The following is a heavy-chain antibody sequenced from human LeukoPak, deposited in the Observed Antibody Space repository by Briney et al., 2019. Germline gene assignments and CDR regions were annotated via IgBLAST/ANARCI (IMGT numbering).Heavy chain of an antibody. V-gene: IGHV1-8*01. Sequence: ASVKVSCKASGYTFSSYDINWVRQATGQGLEWMGWIIPNFGNASYAQNFQGRVTMTTDDSTSTAYMELTSLRSEDTAVYYCARSNSMIVVVTPWDAFDIWGQGTMVTVSS. CDR1: GYTFSSYD. CDR2: IIPNFGNA. J-gene: IGHJ3*02. D-gene: IGHD3-22*01. CDR3: ARSNSMIVVVTPWDAFDI.